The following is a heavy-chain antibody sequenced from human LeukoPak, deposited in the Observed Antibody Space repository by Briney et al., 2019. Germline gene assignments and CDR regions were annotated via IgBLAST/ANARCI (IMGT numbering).Heavy chain of an antibody. V-gene: IGHV3-30*02. Sequence: PGGSLRLSCAASGFTFSNYGMHWVRQAPGKGLEWVTYIHYDGSYKYYADSVKGRFTISRDNSKNTLYLQMDSLKTEDTAVYYCITAQKNANGYFSFDYWGQGALVAVSS. CDR1: GFTFSNYG. CDR2: IHYDGSYK. D-gene: IGHD5-24*01. CDR3: ITAQKNANGYFSFDY. J-gene: IGHJ4*02.